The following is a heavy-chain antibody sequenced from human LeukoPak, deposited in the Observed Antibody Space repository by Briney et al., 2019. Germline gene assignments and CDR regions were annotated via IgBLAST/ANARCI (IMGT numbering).Heavy chain of an antibody. CDR2: IYYSGST. CDR3: ARGTSRAVADY. V-gene: IGHV4-59*01. Sequence: SETLSLTCTVSGGSISSNYWSWIRQPPGKGLEWIGYIYYSGSTNYNPSLKSRVTISVDTSKNQFSLKLSSVTAADTAVYYCARGTSRAVADYWGQGTLVTVSS. J-gene: IGHJ4*02. CDR1: GGSISSNY. D-gene: IGHD6-19*01.